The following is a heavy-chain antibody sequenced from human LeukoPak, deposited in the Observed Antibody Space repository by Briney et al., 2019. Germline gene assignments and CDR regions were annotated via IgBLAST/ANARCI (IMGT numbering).Heavy chain of an antibody. CDR2: IYHSGST. CDR3: GRRSVRGVIRY. J-gene: IGHJ4*02. CDR1: GASISSYY. D-gene: IGHD3-10*01. V-gene: IGHV4-34*01. Sequence: SETLSLTCTVSGASISSYYWSWIRQPPGKGLEWIGEIYHSGSTNYNPSLKSRVTISVDTSKNQFSLKLSSVTAADTAVYYCGRRSVRGVIRYWGQGTLVTVSS.